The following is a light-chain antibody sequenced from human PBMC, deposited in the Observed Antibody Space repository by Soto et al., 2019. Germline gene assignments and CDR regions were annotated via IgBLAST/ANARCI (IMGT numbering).Light chain of an antibody. J-gene: IGKJ1*01. CDR2: DAS. CDR1: QSISSW. Sequence: DIQMTQSPSTLSASVVYIVTITFRASQSISSWLASYQQKPGKAPKLLIYDASSLESGVPSRFSGSGSGTEFTLTISSLQPDDFATYYCQKYNSYSQKFGQGTKVDIK. V-gene: IGKV1-5*01. CDR3: QKYNSYSQK.